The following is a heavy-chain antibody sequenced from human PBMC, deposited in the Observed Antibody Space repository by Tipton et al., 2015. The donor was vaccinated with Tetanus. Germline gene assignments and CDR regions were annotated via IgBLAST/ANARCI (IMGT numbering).Heavy chain of an antibody. D-gene: IGHD3-22*01. J-gene: IGHJ6*02. V-gene: IGHV5-51*01. CDR2: TYHCDSNT. Sequence: VQLVQSGAEVKKPGESLKISCKGSGYSFTSYWLGWVRQMTGEGLEWMGITYHCDSNTRYRPSFQGLVATSDDQSFSTDYLQWSSLKASDTAMYYCARQYYYDSSGYYYYYGMDVWGQGTTVTVSS. CDR1: GYSFTSYW. CDR3: ARQYYYDSSGYYYYYGMDV.